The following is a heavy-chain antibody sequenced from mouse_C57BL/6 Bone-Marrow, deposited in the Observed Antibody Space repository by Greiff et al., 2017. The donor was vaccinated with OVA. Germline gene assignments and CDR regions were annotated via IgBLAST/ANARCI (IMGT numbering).Heavy chain of an antibody. CDR1: GYTFTSYW. CDR2: IDPNSGGT. CDR3: ARRGDSLYFEG. J-gene: IGHJ1*03. Sequence: QVQLKQPGAELVKPGASVKLSCKASGYTFTSYWMHWVKQRPGRGLEWIGRIDPNSGGTKYNEKFKSKATLTVDKPSSTAYLQLSSLTSEDSAVYYCARRGDSLYFEGWGTGTTVTVSS. V-gene: IGHV1-72*01.